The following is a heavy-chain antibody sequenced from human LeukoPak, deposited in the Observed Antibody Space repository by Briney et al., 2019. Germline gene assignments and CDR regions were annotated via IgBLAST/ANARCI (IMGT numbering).Heavy chain of an antibody. D-gene: IGHD2-2*01. CDR2: INHSGST. CDR3: ARGPAAGYYYYYGMDV. V-gene: IGHV4-34*01. Sequence: PSETLSLTCAVYGGSFSGYYWSWIRQPPGKGLEWIGEINHSGSTNYNPSLKSRVTISVDTSKNQFSLKLSSVTAADTAVYYRARGPAAGYYYYYGMDVWGQGTTVTVSS. CDR1: GGSFSGYY. J-gene: IGHJ6*02.